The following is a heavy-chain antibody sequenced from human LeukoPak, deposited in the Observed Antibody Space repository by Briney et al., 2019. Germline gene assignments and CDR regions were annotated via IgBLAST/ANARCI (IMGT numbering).Heavy chain of an antibody. D-gene: IGHD2-15*01. CDR2: ISSSSSYI. Sequence: GGSLRLSCAASGFTFSSYSMNWVRQAPGKGLEWVSSISSSSSYIYYADSVKGRFTISRDNAKNSLYLQMNSLRAEDTAVCYCARNPIDVVVVAATAALDYWGQGTLVTVSS. CDR3: ARNPIDVVVVAATAALDY. J-gene: IGHJ4*02. CDR1: GFTFSSYS. V-gene: IGHV3-21*01.